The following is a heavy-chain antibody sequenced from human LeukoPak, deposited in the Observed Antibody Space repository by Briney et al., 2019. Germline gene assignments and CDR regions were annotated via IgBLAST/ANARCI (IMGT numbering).Heavy chain of an antibody. D-gene: IGHD3-3*01. V-gene: IGHV1-2*02. Sequence: ASVKVSCKASGYTFTGYYMHWVRQAPGQGLEWMGWINPNSGGTNYAQKFQGRVTMTRDTSISTAYMELSRLRSDDTAVYYCARDDQYYDFWSGYYIRRAFDIWGQGTMVTVSS. CDR3: ARDDQYYDFWSGYYIRRAFDI. CDR2: INPNSGGT. J-gene: IGHJ3*02. CDR1: GYTFTGYY.